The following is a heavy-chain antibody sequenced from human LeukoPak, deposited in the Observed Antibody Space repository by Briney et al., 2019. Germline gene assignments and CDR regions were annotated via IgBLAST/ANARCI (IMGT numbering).Heavy chain of an antibody. CDR3: AKDRSQLWLSYFDY. V-gene: IGHV3-23*01. D-gene: IGHD5-18*01. Sequence: PGGSLRLTCAASGFTFTSYSMNWVRQAPGKGLEWVSTISGGGGSTYYADSVKGRFTISRDNSKNTLYLQVNSLRAEDTAVYYCAKDRSQLWLSYFDYWGQGTLVTVSS. J-gene: IGHJ4*02. CDR2: ISGGGGST. CDR1: GFTFTSYS.